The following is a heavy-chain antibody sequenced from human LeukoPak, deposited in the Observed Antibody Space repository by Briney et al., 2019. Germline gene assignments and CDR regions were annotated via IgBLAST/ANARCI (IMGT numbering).Heavy chain of an antibody. CDR1: GYTFTSYG. Sequence: ASVKVSCKASGYTFTSYGISWVRQAPGQGLEWMGWISAYNGNTNYAQKLQGRVTMTTDTSTSTAYMELRSLRSDDTAVYYCARDSSLIAVVHFDYWGQGTLVTVSS. D-gene: IGHD6-19*01. CDR2: ISAYNGNT. V-gene: IGHV1-18*01. J-gene: IGHJ4*02. CDR3: ARDSSLIAVVHFDY.